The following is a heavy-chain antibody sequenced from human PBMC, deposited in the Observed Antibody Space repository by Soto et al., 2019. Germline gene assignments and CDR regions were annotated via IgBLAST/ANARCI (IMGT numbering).Heavy chain of an antibody. CDR3: ARDCSGGSCYLY. CDR2: IIPILGIA. J-gene: IGHJ4*01. D-gene: IGHD2-15*01. V-gene: IGHV1-69*04. CDR1: GGTFSSYT. Sequence: SVKVSCKASGGTFSSYTISWVRQAPGQGLEWMGRIIPILGIANYAQKFQGRVTITADKSTSTAYMELSSLRSEDTAVYYCARDCSGGSCYLYWGHGTLVTVSS.